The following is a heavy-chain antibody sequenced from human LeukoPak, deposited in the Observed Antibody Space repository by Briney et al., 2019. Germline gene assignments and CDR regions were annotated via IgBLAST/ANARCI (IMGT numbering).Heavy chain of an antibody. V-gene: IGHV1-69*05. CDR1: GGTFNNSA. CDR2: IMPLFGAA. CDR3: ASLSGSYSSQFDY. Sequence: GASVKVSCKTSGGTFNNSAISWVRQAPGQGLEWLGGIMPLFGAAGYAQKFQGRVTITKDESTRTVYLELTSLTSDDTAVYYCASLSGSYSSQFDYWGQGTLVTVSS. D-gene: IGHD1-26*01. J-gene: IGHJ4*02.